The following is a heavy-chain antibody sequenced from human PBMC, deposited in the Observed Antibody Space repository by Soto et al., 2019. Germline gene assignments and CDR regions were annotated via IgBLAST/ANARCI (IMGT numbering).Heavy chain of an antibody. D-gene: IGHD5-12*01. CDR2: INPTTGGT. CDR1: GYTFNGYY. CDR3: TRKVATFNFDS. V-gene: IGHV1-2*02. Sequence: AASVKVSFKASGYTFNGYYIHWVRQAPGQGLEWMGWINPTTGGTNFEEKFQGRLTMTRDTSISTAFMELSRLTSDDTAVYYCTRKVATFNFDSWGQGTLVTVPQ. J-gene: IGHJ4*02.